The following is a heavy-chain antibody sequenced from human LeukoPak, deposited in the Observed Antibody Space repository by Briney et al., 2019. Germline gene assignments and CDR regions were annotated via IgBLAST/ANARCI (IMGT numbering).Heavy chain of an antibody. CDR1: GGFIRCGNHY. V-gene: IGHV4-61*02. J-gene: IGHJ4*02. CDR3: ARGGDGYNYFDY. Sequence: SQTLSLTCAVSGGFIRCGNHYWSWIRQPAGKGLEWIGRIYNSGTTDYNPSLKSRVTISVDTSMNHFSLKLTSVTAADTAVYYCARGGDGYNYFDYWGQGTLVTVSS. CDR2: IYNSGTT. D-gene: IGHD5-24*01.